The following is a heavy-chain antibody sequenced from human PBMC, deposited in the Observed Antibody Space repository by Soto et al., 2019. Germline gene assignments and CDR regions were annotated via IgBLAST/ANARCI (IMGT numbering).Heavy chain of an antibody. Sequence: SETLSLTCTVSGGSIISGDYYWSWIRQPPGKGLEWIGYIYYSGSTYYNPSLKSRVIISVDTSKNQFSLKLSSVTAADTAVYYCARGHSSSYFYFDYWGQGTLVTVSS. J-gene: IGHJ4*02. CDR1: GGSIISGDYY. CDR3: ARGHSSSYFYFDY. V-gene: IGHV4-30-4*01. D-gene: IGHD6-6*01. CDR2: IYYSGST.